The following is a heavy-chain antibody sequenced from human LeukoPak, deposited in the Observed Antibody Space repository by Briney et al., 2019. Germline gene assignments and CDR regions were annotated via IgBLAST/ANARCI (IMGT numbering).Heavy chain of an antibody. V-gene: IGHV3-30-3*01. D-gene: IGHD2-2*01. CDR1: GFTFNSYA. CDR2: ISYDGSNR. Sequence: PGGSLRLSCAASGFTFNSYAMHWVRQAPGKGLEWVAVISYDGSNRYYADSVKGRFTISRDNSKNTLYLQMNSLRAEDTAVYYCAREQDIVVVPAAILMYWGQGTLVTVSS. J-gene: IGHJ4*02. CDR3: AREQDIVVVPAAILMY.